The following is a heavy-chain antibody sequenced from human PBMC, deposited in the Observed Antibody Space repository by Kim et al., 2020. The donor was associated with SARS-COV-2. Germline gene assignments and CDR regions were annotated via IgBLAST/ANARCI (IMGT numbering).Heavy chain of an antibody. Sequence: SETLSLTCTVSGGSISSSSYYWGWIRQPPGKGLEWIGSIYYSGSTYYNPSLKSRVTISVDTSKNQFSLKLSSVTAADTAVYYCAREGTLAADDYWGQGTLVTVSS. CDR3: AREGTLAADDY. V-gene: IGHV4-39*02. CDR1: GGSISSSSYY. CDR2: IYYSGST. D-gene: IGHD6-13*01. J-gene: IGHJ4*02.